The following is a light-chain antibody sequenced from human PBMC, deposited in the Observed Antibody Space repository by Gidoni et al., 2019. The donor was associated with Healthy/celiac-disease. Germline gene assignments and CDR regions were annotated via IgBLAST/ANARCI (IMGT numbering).Light chain of an antibody. CDR2: GAS. V-gene: IGKV1-39*01. J-gene: IGKJ4*01. Sequence: DIQMTQSPSSLSASVGDRVTITCRASQSISSYLNWYQLKPGKAPKLLIYGASSLQSGVPSRFSGSGSGTDFTLTISSLQPEDFATYYCQQSYSTPLTFGGGTKVEIK. CDR1: QSISSY. CDR3: QQSYSTPLT.